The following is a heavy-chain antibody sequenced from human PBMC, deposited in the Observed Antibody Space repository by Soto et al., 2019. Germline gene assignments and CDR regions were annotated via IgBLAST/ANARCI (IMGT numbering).Heavy chain of an antibody. J-gene: IGHJ6*02. CDR1: GGSISSSSYY. D-gene: IGHD6-13*01. CDR2: IYYSGST. V-gene: IGHV4-39*01. CDR3: ARPAAERSHYYYGMDV. Sequence: KTSETLSLTCTVSGGSISSSSYYWGWIRQPPGKGLEWIGSIYYSGSTYYNPSLKSRVTISVDTSKNQFSLKLSSVTAADTAVYYCARPAAERSHYYYGMDVWGQGTTVTVSS.